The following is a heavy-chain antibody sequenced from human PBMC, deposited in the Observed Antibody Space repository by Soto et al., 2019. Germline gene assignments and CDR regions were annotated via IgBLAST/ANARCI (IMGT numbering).Heavy chain of an antibody. CDR3: AREQDYSGSPDY. CDR1: GGSISSYY. Sequence: SETLSLTCTVSGGSISSYYWSWIRQPPGKGLEWIGYIYYSGSTNYNPSLKSRVTISVDTSKNQFSLKLSSVTAADTAVYYCAREQDYSGSPDYWGQGTLVTVSS. J-gene: IGHJ4*02. CDR2: IYYSGST. D-gene: IGHD6-19*01. V-gene: IGHV4-59*01.